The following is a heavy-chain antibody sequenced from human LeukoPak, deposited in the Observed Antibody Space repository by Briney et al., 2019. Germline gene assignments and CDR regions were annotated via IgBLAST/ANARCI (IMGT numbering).Heavy chain of an antibody. D-gene: IGHD2-21*02. CDR3: ARDRSKVTAYEDALDI. CDR1: GFTFRSYE. V-gene: IGHV3-48*03. J-gene: IGHJ3*02. Sequence: GGSLRLSCAPSGFTFRSYELKWVRQATGKGLEWVSYISDIGTNQHYADSVKGRFIISRDNAKNSLYLQMNSLTAADTAVYYCARDRSKVTAYEDALDIWGQGAMVIVSS. CDR2: ISDIGTNQ.